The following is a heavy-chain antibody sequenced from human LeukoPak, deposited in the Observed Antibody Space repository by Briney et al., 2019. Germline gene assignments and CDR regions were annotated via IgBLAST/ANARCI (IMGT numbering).Heavy chain of an antibody. CDR3: ARQDDEYYYGSGSYFDY. D-gene: IGHD3-10*01. J-gene: IGHJ4*02. Sequence: SETLSLTCAVSGYSISSGYYWGWIRQPPGKGPEWIGSIYHSGSTYYNPSLKSRVTISVDTSKNQFSLKLSSVTAADTAVYYCARQDDEYYYGSGSYFDYWGQGTLVTVSS. V-gene: IGHV4-38-2*01. CDR1: GYSISSGYY. CDR2: IYHSGST.